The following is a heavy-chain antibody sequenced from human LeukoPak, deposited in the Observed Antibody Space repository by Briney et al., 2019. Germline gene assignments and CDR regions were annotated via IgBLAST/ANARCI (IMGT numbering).Heavy chain of an antibody. Sequence: GGSLRLSCAASGFTFDDYGMSWVRQAPGKGLEWVAVIGYDGSQRYYADSVKGRLTVSRDNSKNTLYLQINSLRFEDTAIYYCARRKQQLIDYWGQGTLVTVSS. CDR3: ARRKQQLIDY. J-gene: IGHJ4*02. CDR2: IGYDGSQR. D-gene: IGHD6-13*01. V-gene: IGHV3-30*03. CDR1: GFTFDDYG.